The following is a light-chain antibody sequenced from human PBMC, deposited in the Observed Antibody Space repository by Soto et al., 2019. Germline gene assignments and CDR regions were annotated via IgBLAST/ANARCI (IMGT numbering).Light chain of an antibody. CDR1: QSVSGN. CDR2: AAS. CDR3: QQYNNWPPIT. V-gene: IGKV3-15*01. J-gene: IGKJ3*01. Sequence: EIVMTQSPATLSVSPGERATLSCRASQSVSGNLAWYQQKPGQAPRLLIYAASTRATGIPARFSGSGSGTEFTLTISSLQSVDFAVYYCQQYNNWPPITFGPGTKVYIK.